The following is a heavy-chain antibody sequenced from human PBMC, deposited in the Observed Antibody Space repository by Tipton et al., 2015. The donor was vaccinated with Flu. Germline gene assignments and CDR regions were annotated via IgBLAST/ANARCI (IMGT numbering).Heavy chain of an antibody. Sequence: LRLSCSASGFNLSSYEMNWVRQAPGKGLEWIGNLHHTGNTYYNPSLRSRVTILIDRSKNQFSLKLSSVTAADTAVYYCARRDYSNYVSVPKNWFDPWGQGILVTVSS. D-gene: IGHD4-11*01. CDR2: LHHTGNT. V-gene: IGHV4-59*04. CDR1: GFNLSSYE. CDR3: ARRDYSNYVSVPKNWFDP. J-gene: IGHJ5*02.